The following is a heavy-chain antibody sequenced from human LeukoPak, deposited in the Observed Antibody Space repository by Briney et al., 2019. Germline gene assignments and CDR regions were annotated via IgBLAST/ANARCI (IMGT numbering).Heavy chain of an antibody. Sequence: SETLSLTCTVSGYSISSGYYWGWIRQSPGKGLEWIGTIHHSESTYYNPSLKSRVTISVDTSKNRFSLKLSSVTAADTAVYYCARRLSRTYYYGSGSLDYWGQGTLVTVSS. CDR1: GYSISSGYY. D-gene: IGHD3-10*01. V-gene: IGHV4-38-2*02. J-gene: IGHJ4*02. CDR3: ARRLSRTYYYGSGSLDY. CDR2: IHHSEST.